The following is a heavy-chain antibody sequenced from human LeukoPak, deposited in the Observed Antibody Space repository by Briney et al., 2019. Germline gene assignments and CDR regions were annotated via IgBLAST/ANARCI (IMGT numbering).Heavy chain of an antibody. D-gene: IGHD2-21*02. Sequence: GGSLRLSCAASGFTFSSYEMNWVRQAPGKGLEWVSYISSSGSTIYYADSVKGRFTISRDNAKNSLYLQMNSLRAEDTAVYYCARAAYCGGDCYSRHNSDYWGQGTLVTVSS. CDR1: GFTFSSYE. V-gene: IGHV3-48*03. CDR3: ARAAYCGGDCYSRHNSDY. J-gene: IGHJ4*02. CDR2: ISSSGSTI.